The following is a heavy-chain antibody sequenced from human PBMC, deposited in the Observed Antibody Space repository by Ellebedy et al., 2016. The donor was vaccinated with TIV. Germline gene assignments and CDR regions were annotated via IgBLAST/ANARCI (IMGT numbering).Heavy chain of an antibody. CDR3: ARINCSSTSCYSDAFDI. Sequence: GESLKISXKNSGYSFTSYWIGWVSQMPGKGLEWMEIIYPGDSDTRYSPSFQGQVTISADKSISTAYVQWSSLKASDTAMYYCARINCSSTSCYSDAFDIWGQGTMVTVSS. V-gene: IGHV5-51*01. D-gene: IGHD2-2*01. CDR1: GYSFTSYW. J-gene: IGHJ3*02. CDR2: IYPGDSDT.